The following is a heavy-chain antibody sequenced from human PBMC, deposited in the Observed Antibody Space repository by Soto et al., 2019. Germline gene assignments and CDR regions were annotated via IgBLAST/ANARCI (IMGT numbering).Heavy chain of an antibody. J-gene: IGHJ4*02. Sequence: PGGSLRLSCAASGFTFSTYAMIWVRQAPGEGLEWVSCIQGSGGRTNYADSVKGRFTISRDNSKNMLYLDMNSLRAEDTAVYYCAYANYYYDSSGRDYWGQGTLVTVSS. D-gene: IGHD3-22*01. V-gene: IGHV3-23*01. CDR2: IQGSGGRT. CDR1: GFTFSTYA. CDR3: AYANYYYDSSGRDY.